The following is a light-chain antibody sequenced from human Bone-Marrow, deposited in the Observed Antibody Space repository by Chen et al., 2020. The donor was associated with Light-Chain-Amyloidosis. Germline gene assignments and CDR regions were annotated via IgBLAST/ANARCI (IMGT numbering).Light chain of an antibody. J-gene: IGKJ2*01. CDR3: QQYSTAPWT. CDR2: GAS. Sequence: EIVLTQSPGALSLSPGERVTISCRASQTIKKNYLAWYQQKPGQAPRLLIFGASSRASGVPDRFGGSVSGTDFTLTISRLEPEEFRVYHCQQYSTAPWTFGQGT. V-gene: IGKV3-20*01. CDR1: QTIKKNY.